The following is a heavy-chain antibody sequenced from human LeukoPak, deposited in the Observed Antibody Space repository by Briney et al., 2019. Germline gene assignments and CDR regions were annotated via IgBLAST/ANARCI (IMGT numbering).Heavy chain of an antibody. CDR2: IWYDGSNK. CDR3: ARDPIFSLVRGFYGMNV. Sequence: PGRSLRLSCAASGFTFRSYSMDGVRQAPGKGLEWVAVIWYDGSNKYYADSVKGRSTISRDNSKNTLYLQLNSLRAEDTAVYYCARDPIFSLVRGFYGMNVSSQGTTVTVSS. D-gene: IGHD3-10*01. CDR1: GFTFRSYS. J-gene: IGHJ6*02. V-gene: IGHV3-33*01.